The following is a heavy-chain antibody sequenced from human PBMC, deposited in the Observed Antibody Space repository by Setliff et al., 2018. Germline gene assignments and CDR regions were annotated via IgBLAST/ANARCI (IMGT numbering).Heavy chain of an antibody. CDR1: GGTFSDYG. V-gene: IGHV1-69*05. CDR3: AIIGPDSSGYYWIFDY. CDR2: TIPMFGTT. J-gene: IGHJ4*02. Sequence: SVKVSCKASGGTFSDYGISWVRQAPGQGLEWMGGTIPMFGTTNYARKFQGRVTIITDESTTTAYMELSSLRSEDTAMYYCAIIGPDSSGYYWIFDYWGQGTLVTVSS. D-gene: IGHD3-22*01.